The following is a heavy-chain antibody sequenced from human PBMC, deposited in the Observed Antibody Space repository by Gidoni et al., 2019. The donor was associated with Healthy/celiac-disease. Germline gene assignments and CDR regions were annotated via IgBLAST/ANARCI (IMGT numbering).Heavy chain of an antibody. CDR3: ARHGTRGYGDYGVDY. CDR2: IYYSGST. V-gene: IGHV4-39*01. Sequence: QLQLQESGPGLVKPSETLSLTCTVSGGSISSSSYYWGWIRQPPGKGLEWIGSIYYSGSTYYNPSLKSRVTISVDTSKNQFSLKLSSVTAADTAVYYCARHGTRGYGDYGVDYWGQGTLVTVSS. D-gene: IGHD4-17*01. CDR1: GGSISSSSYY. J-gene: IGHJ4*02.